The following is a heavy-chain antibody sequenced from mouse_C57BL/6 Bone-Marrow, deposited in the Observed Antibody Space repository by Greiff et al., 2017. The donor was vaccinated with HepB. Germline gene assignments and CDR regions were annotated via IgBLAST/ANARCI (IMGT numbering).Heavy chain of an antibody. Sequence: QVQLQQPGAELVRPGSSVKLSCKASGYTFTSYWMHWVKQRPIQGLEWIGNIDPSDSETHYNQKFKDKATLTVDKSSSTAYMQLRSLTSEDSAVYYCARDYYGSSYDYAMDYSGQGTSVTVSS. CDR1: GYTFTSYW. CDR3: ARDYYGSSYDYAMDY. V-gene: IGHV1-52*01. J-gene: IGHJ4*01. D-gene: IGHD1-1*01. CDR2: IDPSDSET.